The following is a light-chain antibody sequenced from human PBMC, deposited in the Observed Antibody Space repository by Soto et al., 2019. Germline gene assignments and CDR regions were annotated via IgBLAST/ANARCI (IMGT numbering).Light chain of an antibody. CDR2: KAS. CDR1: KTISSL. CDR3: QQYNSYPYS. V-gene: IGKV1-5*03. J-gene: IGKJ2*03. Sequence: FQLTQSPSTLSASVGDRVNITCRASKTISSLLAWYQQKPGKAPKLRIYKASSLESGVPSSYSGSGSGTEFTLTISGLQPDDFATYFCQQYNSYPYSFGQGTKLEIK.